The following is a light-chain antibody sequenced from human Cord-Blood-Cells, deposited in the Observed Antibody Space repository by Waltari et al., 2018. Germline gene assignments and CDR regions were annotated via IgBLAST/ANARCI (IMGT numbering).Light chain of an antibody. V-gene: IGLV1-40*01. CDR2: GNS. CDR1: SSNIGAGYD. Sequence: QSVLTPPPSVSGAPGPRVTISCTGSSSNIGAGYDVHWYQQLPGTAPKLLIYGNSNRPSGVPDRFSGSKSGTSASLAITGLHAEDEADYYCQSYDSSLSGYVFGTGTKVTVL. CDR3: QSYDSSLSGYV. J-gene: IGLJ1*01.